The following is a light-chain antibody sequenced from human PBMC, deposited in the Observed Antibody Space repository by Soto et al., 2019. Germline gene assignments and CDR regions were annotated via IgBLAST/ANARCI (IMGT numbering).Light chain of an antibody. J-gene: IGKJ4*01. CDR2: GAS. Sequence: EIVLTQSPGTLSLSPGERATLSCRASQSVGTNLAWYQQKPGQAPRLLIYGASSRATGIPDRFSGSGSGTDFTVSISRLEPEDLAVYYWQHNTSLPLTVGGGTKVEIK. CDR3: QHNTSLPLT. V-gene: IGKV3-20*01. CDR1: QSVGTN.